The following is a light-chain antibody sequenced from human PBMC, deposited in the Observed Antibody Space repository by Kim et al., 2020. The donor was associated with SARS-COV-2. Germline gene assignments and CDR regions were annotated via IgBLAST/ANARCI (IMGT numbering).Light chain of an antibody. J-gene: IGKJ4*01. V-gene: IGKV3-15*01. CDR3: QRYDNWPLT. CDR1: QSVSST. Sequence: EIVMTQSPATLSVSPGERATLSCRASQSVSSTLAWYQQKPGQPPRLLISGASTRASGIPARFSASGSGTYFTLTISSLQSEDFAVYYCQRYDNWPLTFGGGTKVDIK. CDR2: GAS.